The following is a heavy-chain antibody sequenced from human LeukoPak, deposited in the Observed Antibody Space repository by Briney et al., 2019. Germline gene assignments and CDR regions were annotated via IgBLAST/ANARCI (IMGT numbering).Heavy chain of an antibody. D-gene: IGHD3-22*01. CDR3: ARAPINYDSSGYYPFMDY. J-gene: IGHJ4*02. V-gene: IGHV4-59*08. CDR1: GGSISSYY. Sequence: SETLSLTCTVSGGSISSYYWSWIRQPPGKGLEWIGYIYYSGSTNYNPSLKSRVTISVDTSNNQFSLKLSSVTAADTAVYYCARAPINYDSSGYYPFMDYWGQGTLVTVSS. CDR2: IYYSGST.